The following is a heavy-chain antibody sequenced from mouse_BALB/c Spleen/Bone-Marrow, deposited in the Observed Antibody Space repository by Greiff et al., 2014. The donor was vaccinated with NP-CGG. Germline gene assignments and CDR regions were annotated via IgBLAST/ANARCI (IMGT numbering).Heavy chain of an antibody. CDR1: GYTFTDCN. CDR2: INPHNGVT. V-gene: IGHV1-22*01. J-gene: IGHJ4*01. Sequence: EVQLQQSGPELVKPGASVKMSCKASGYTFTDCNIHWVKQSHGKSLEWVGYINPHNGVTTYSQKFRGKATLTVDKSSATAYMELRSLTSEDSAVYYCARGYYAMDYWGQGSSVTVSS. CDR3: ARGYYAMDY.